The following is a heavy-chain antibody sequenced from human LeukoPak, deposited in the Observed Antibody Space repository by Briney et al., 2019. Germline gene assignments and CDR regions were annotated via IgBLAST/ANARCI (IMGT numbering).Heavy chain of an antibody. Sequence: ASVKVSCKASGYTFTSYDINWVRQATGQGLEWMGWMNPNSGNTGYAQKFQGRVTITRNTSISTAYMELSSLRSEDTAVYYCARDRGIADHFDYWGQGTLVTVSS. J-gene: IGHJ4*02. CDR1: GYTFTSYD. D-gene: IGHD2-15*01. CDR2: MNPNSGNT. CDR3: ARDRGIADHFDY. V-gene: IGHV1-8*03.